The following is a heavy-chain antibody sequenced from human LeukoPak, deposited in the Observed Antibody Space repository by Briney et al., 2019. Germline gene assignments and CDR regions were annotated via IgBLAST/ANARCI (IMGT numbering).Heavy chain of an antibody. D-gene: IGHD1-1*01. CDR2: IYTSGDT. V-gene: IGHV4-4*09. Sequence: SETLSLTCTVSGGSISTYYWSWIRQPPGKGLEWIGYIYTSGDTNYNPSPKSRVTISGEPSKHQLSLRLTSVTAADTAFYYCARHAPTGTPTIFDYWGQGTLVTVSS. J-gene: IGHJ4*02. CDR3: ARHAPTGTPTIFDY. CDR1: GGSISTYY.